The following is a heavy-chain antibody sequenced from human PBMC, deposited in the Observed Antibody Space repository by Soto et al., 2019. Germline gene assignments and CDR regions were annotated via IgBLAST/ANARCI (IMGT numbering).Heavy chain of an antibody. CDR1: GGSISSGDYY. V-gene: IGHV4-30-4*01. Sequence: QVQLQESGPGLVKPSQTLSLTCTVSGGSISSGDYYWNWIRQPPGKGLEWIGSNYYSGSTYYSPSLTSRLTISVVSSKNHISLKLSSVTDADTAVYYCVRGDPGACSSTSCSDAFDLWGRGTMVAVSS. J-gene: IGHJ3*01. CDR2: NYYSGST. CDR3: VRGDPGACSSTSCSDAFDL. D-gene: IGHD2-2*01.